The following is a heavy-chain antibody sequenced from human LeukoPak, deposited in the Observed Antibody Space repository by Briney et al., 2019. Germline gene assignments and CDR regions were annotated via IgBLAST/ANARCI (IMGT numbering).Heavy chain of an antibody. CDR2: IYYSGST. CDR1: GGSISSYY. CDR3: ARAAADYDILTGYWYYYYYMDV. J-gene: IGHJ6*03. D-gene: IGHD3-9*01. V-gene: IGHV4-59*01. Sequence: SETLSLTCTVSGGSISSYYWSWIRQPPGKGLEWIGYIYYSGSTNYNPSLKSRVTISVDTSKNQFSLKLSSVTAADTAVYYCARAAADYDILTGYWYYYYYMDVWGKGTTVTISS.